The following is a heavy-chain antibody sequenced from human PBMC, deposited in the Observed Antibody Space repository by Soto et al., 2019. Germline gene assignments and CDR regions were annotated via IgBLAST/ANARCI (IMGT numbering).Heavy chain of an antibody. J-gene: IGHJ6*02. CDR3: ARDGYYYGSGSFIRYYGMDV. CDR1: GGSISSYY. V-gene: IGHV4-59*01. CDR2: IYYSGST. Sequence: SETLSLTCTVSGGSISSYYWSRIRQPPGKGLEWIGYIYYSGSTNYNPSLKSRVTISVDTSKNQFSLKLSSVTAADTAVYYCARDGYYYGSGSFIRYYGMDVWGQGTTVTVSS. D-gene: IGHD3-10*01.